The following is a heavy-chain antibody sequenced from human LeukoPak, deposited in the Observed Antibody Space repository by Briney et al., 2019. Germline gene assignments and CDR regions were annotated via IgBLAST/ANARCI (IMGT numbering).Heavy chain of an antibody. Sequence: SETLSLTCTVSGGSISSYYWSWIRQPPGKGLEWIGYIYYSGSTNYNPSLKSRVTISVDTSKNQFSLKLCSVTAADTAVYYCARQDSGSYPLDYWGQGTLVTVS. CDR1: GGSISSYY. CDR3: ARQDSGSYPLDY. V-gene: IGHV4-59*08. J-gene: IGHJ4*02. CDR2: IYYSGST. D-gene: IGHD1-26*01.